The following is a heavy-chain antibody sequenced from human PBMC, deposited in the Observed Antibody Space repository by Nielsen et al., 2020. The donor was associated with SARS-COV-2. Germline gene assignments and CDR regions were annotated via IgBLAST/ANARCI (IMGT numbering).Heavy chain of an antibody. D-gene: IGHD6-19*01. J-gene: IGHJ3*02. Sequence: SVKVSCKASGYTFTSYAISWVRQAPGQGLEWMGGIIPIFGTANYAQKFQGRVTTTADESTSTAYMELSSLRSEDTAVYYCARGEGWLAPDAFDIWGQGTMVTVSS. CDR1: GYTFTSYA. CDR3: ARGEGWLAPDAFDI. V-gene: IGHV1-69*13. CDR2: IIPIFGTA.